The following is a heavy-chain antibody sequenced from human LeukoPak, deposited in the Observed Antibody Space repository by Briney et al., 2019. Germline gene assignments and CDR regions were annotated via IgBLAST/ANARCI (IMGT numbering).Heavy chain of an antibody. J-gene: IGHJ4*02. CDR1: GYTFTSYY. CDR3: ARTALTRSGWYHFDY. CDR2: INPSGGST. V-gene: IGHV1-46*01. Sequence: ASVKVSCKASGYTFTSYYMHWVRQAPGQGLEWMGIINPSGGSTSYAQKFQGRVTMTRDTSTSTVYMELSSLRSEDTAVYYCARTALTRSGWYHFDYWGQGTLVTVSS. D-gene: IGHD6-19*01.